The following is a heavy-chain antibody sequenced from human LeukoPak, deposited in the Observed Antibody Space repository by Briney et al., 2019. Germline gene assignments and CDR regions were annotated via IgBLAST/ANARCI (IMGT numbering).Heavy chain of an antibody. V-gene: IGHV3-30*02. CDR2: IRYDGSNK. J-gene: IGHJ4*02. CDR1: GFTFSSYG. D-gene: IGHD6-19*01. CDR3: AKTRAYTYSSGWYYFDY. Sequence: PGGSLRLSCAASGFTFSSYGMHWVRQAPGKGLEWVAFIRYDGSNKYYADSVKGRFTISRDNSKNTLYLQMNSLRAEDTAVYYCAKTRAYTYSSGWYYFDYWGQGTPVTVSS.